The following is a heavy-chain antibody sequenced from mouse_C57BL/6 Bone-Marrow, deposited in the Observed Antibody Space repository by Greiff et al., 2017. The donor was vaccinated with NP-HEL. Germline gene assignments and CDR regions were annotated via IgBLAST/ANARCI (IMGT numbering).Heavy chain of an antibody. V-gene: IGHV1-50*01. D-gene: IGHD1-1*01. CDR3: ARKAYYGRSYEFAY. Sequence: VQLQQPGAELVKPGASVKLSCKASGYTFTTYWMQWVKQRPGQGLEWIGEIDPSDSYTNYNHKFKGKATLTVATSSSTANMQLSRLTAEDSAVYYCARKAYYGRSYEFAYWGQGTLVTVSA. CDR2: IDPSDSYT. J-gene: IGHJ3*01. CDR1: GYTFTTYW.